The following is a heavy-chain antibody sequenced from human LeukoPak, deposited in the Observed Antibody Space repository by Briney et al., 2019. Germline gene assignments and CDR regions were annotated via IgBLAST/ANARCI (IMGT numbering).Heavy chain of an antibody. CDR3: AKGRGGGGGNDY. CDR2: ISYDGSDK. D-gene: IGHD3-10*01. V-gene: IGHV3-30*18. Sequence: GGSLRLSCAASGFTFSSYGMHWVRQAPGKGLEWVAVISYDGSDKYYADSVKGRFTISRDNSKNTLYLQMNSLRAEDTAVYYCAKGRGGGGGNDYWGQGTLVTVSS. CDR1: GFTFSSYG. J-gene: IGHJ4*02.